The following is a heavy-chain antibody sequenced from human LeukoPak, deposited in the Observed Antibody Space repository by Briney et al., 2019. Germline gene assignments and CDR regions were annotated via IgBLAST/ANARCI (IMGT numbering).Heavy chain of an antibody. Sequence: PGGSLRLSCTASGFTFGDYVMSWVRQAPGKGLEWVGCIRRKVYGGTTEYAASVKGRFTISRDDSESIAYLQMNSLKTEDTAVYFCTREARGGGWYDYWGQGSLVTVSS. V-gene: IGHV3-49*04. CDR1: GFTFGDYV. J-gene: IGHJ4*02. CDR3: TREARGGGWYDY. CDR2: IRRKVYGGTT. D-gene: IGHD6-19*01.